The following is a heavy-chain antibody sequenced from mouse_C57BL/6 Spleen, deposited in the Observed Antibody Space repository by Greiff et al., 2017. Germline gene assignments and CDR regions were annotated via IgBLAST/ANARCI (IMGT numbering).Heavy chain of an antibody. Sequence: QVHVKQSGAELVRPGSSVKLSCKASGYTFTSYWMHWVKQRPIQGLEWIGNIDPSDSETHYNQKFKDKATLTVDKSSSTAYMQLSSLTSEDSAVYYCARWGYYGPSYYFDYWGQGTTLTVSS. CDR2: IDPSDSET. CDR3: ARWGYYGPSYYFDY. D-gene: IGHD1-1*01. J-gene: IGHJ2*01. CDR1: GYTFTSYW. V-gene: IGHV1-52*01.